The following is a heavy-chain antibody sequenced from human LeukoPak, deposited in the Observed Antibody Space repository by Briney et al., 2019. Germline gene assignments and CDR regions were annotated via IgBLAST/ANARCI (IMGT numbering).Heavy chain of an antibody. CDR3: TRDEALSYGGNDHDAFDI. CDR1: GFTFGDYA. J-gene: IGHJ3*02. CDR2: IRSKAYGGTT. V-gene: IGHV3-49*04. Sequence: PGGSLRLSCTASGFTFGDYAMSWVRQAPGKGLEWVGFIRSKAYGGTTEYAASVKGRFTISRDDSKSIAYLQMNSLKTEDTAVYYCTRDEALSYGGNDHDAFDIWGQGTMVTVPS. D-gene: IGHD4-23*01.